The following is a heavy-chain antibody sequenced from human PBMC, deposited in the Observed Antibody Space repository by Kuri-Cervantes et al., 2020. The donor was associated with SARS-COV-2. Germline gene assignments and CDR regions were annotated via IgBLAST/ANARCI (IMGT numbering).Heavy chain of an antibody. D-gene: IGHD6-13*01. Sequence: GESLKISCAASGFTFSSYWMHWVRQAPGKGLVWVSRINSDGSSTSYADSVKGRFTISRDNAKNTLYLQMNSLRAEDTAVYYCARGPLYSSSWYDWFDPGAREPWSPSPQ. V-gene: IGHV3-74*01. CDR3: ARGPLYSSSWYDWFDP. CDR1: GFTFSSYW. CDR2: INSDGSST. J-gene: IGHJ5*02.